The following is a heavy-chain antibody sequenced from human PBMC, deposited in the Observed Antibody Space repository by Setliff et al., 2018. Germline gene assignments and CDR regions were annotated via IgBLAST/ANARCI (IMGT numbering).Heavy chain of an antibody. D-gene: IGHD1-20*01. CDR1: GFTFSTSA. CDR2: IHYGGGHI. J-gene: IGHJ4*01. V-gene: IGHV3-30*02. Sequence: GGSLRLSCATSGFTFSTSAMHWLRQSPDNRLEWLAYIHYGGGHIQYADSVKGRFTVSRDNAMDTLFLQMNSLRVEDTALYYCARDGNNWNDLDYWGHGTLVTVSS. CDR3: ARDGNNWNDLDY.